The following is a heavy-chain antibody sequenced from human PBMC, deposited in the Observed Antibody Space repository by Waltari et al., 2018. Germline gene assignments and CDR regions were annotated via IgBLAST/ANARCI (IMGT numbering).Heavy chain of an antibody. CDR1: GFTFDDYT. CDR2: ISWDGGST. CDR3: AKAGAIFGVVDDYFDY. Sequence: EVQLVESGGVVVHPGGSLRLSCAASGFTFDDYTMHWVRQAPGKGLEWVSLISWDGGSTYYADAVKGRFTNSRDNSKNSLYLQMNSLRTEDTALYYCAKAGAIFGVVDDYFDYWGQGTLVTVSS. J-gene: IGHJ4*02. V-gene: IGHV3-43*01. D-gene: IGHD3-3*01.